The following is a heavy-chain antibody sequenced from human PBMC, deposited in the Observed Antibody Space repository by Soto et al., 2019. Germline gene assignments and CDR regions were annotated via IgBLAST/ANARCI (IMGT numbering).Heavy chain of an antibody. Sequence: SETLSLTCSVSGGSIDSHYWSWIRQPPGKRLEWIGNIYYSGSTHYNPSLRSRVTISVDTSKKQFSLKLRSVTAADTAVYYCARGQYSGYDFPQYYGMDVWGQGTTVTVS. CDR1: GGSIDSHY. V-gene: IGHV4-59*11. CDR2: IYYSGST. CDR3: ARGQYSGYDFPQYYGMDV. D-gene: IGHD5-12*01. J-gene: IGHJ6*02.